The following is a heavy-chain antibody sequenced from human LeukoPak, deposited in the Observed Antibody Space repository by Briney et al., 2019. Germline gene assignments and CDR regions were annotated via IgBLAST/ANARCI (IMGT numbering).Heavy chain of an antibody. CDR2: INTNTGNP. D-gene: IGHD6-13*01. CDR1: GYTFTGYY. Sequence: ASVKVSCKASGYTFTGYYMHWVRQAPGQGLEWMGWINTNTGNPTYAQGFTGRFVFSLDTSVSTAYLQISSLKAEDTAVYYCARGEGAAGTDRNGNYWGQGTLVTVSS. V-gene: IGHV7-4-1*02. CDR3: ARGEGAAGTDRNGNY. J-gene: IGHJ4*02.